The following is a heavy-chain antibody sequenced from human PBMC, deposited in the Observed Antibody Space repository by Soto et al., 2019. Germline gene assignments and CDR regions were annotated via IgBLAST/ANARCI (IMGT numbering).Heavy chain of an antibody. CDR2: IYYSGST. CDR1: GGSISSGDYY. J-gene: IGHJ5*02. CDR3: AGADYVWGSYRYTGPWFDP. D-gene: IGHD3-16*02. V-gene: IGHV4-30-4*01. Sequence: SETLSLTCTVSGGSISSGDYYWSWIRQPPGKGLEWIGYIYYSGSTYYNPSLKSRVTISVDTSKNQFSLKLSSVTAADTAVYYCAGADYVWGSYRYTGPWFDPWGQGTLVTVSS.